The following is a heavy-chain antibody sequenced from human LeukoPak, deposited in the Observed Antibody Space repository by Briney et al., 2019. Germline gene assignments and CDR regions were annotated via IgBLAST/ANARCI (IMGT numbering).Heavy chain of an antibody. CDR2: IIPIFGTA. Sequence: SVKVSCKASGGTFSSYAISWVRQAPGQGFEWMGGIIPIFGTANYAQKFQGRVTITTDESTSTAYMELSSLRSEDTAVYYCATDREGSAEVSFDYWGQGTLVTVSS. V-gene: IGHV1-69*05. J-gene: IGHJ4*02. D-gene: IGHD1-26*01. CDR1: GGTFSSYA. CDR3: ATDREGSAEVSFDY.